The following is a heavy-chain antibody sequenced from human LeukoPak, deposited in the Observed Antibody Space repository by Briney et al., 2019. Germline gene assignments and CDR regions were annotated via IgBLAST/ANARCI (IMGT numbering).Heavy chain of an antibody. Sequence: GGSLRLSCAASGFNFGGYYMSWIRQAPGKGLEWIADISSSAGSIYYTDSVKGRFTISRDNAEKSLSLQMDNLRVEDTAVYYCASNLLGHCTGDDCYYNWFDPWGQGTLVTVS. CDR1: GFNFGGYY. V-gene: IGHV3-11*01. CDR3: ASNLLGHCTGDDCYYNWFDP. D-gene: IGHD2-8*02. J-gene: IGHJ5*02. CDR2: ISSSAGSI.